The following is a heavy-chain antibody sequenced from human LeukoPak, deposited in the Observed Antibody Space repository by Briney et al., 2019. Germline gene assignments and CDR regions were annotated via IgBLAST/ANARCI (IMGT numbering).Heavy chain of an antibody. J-gene: IGHJ4*02. CDR1: GYTLTELS. CDR2: FDPEDGET. Sequence: GASVNVSFTVSGYTLTELSMHWVRQAPGKGLEWMGGFDPEDGETIYAQKFQGRVTMTEDTSTDTAYMELSSLRSEDTAVYYCATDLPPDSNDFDYWGQGTLVTVSS. CDR3: ATDLPPDSNDFDY. V-gene: IGHV1-24*01.